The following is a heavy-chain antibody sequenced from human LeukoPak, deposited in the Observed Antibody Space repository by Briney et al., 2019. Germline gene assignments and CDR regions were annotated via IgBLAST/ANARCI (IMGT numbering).Heavy chain of an antibody. V-gene: IGHV4-39*01. CDR3: ARQGGLAVAGTIDY. CDR1: GGSISSSSYY. CDR2: IHYTGTP. J-gene: IGHJ4*02. Sequence: SETLSLTCTVSGGSISSSSYYWGWIRQPPGKGLEWIGSIHYTGTPYYNPSLKSRVTISVDTSKHQFSLRLSSVTAADTALFYCARQGGLAVAGTIDYWGQGTLVTVSS. D-gene: IGHD6-19*01.